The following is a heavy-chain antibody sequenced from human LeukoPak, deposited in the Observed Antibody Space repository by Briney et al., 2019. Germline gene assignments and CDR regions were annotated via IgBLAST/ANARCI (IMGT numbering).Heavy chain of an antibody. CDR3: ARLHTAMVTSVDY. CDR2: INPNSGGT. CDR1: GYTFTVYY. Sequence: GASVTVSFTASGYTFTVYYMHWVRQAPGQGLEWMGWINPNSGGTNYAQKFQGRVTMTRDTSISTAYMELSGLRSDDTAVYCCARLHTAMVTSVDYGGQGTLVTVSS. J-gene: IGHJ4*02. V-gene: IGHV1-2*02. D-gene: IGHD5-18*01.